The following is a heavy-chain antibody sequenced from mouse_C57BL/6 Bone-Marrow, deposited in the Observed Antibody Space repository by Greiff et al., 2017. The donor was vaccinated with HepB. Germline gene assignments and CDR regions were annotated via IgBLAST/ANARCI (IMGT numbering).Heavy chain of an antibody. V-gene: IGHV1-55*01. J-gene: IGHJ3*01. CDR2: IYPGSGGT. CDR1: GYTFTSYW. D-gene: IGHD1-1*01. CDR3: ARYLYGFAY. Sequence: QVQLQQPGAELVKPGASVKMSCKASGYTFTSYWITWVKQRPGQGLEWIGDIYPGSGGTKYNEKFKSKATLTVDKPSSTAYMQLSSLTSEDSAVYYCARYLYGFAYWGQGTLVTVSA.